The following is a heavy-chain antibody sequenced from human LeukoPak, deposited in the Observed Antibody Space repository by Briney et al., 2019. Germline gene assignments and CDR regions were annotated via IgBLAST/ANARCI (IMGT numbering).Heavy chain of an antibody. Sequence: SVKVSCKASGYTFTSYDINWVRQATGQGLEWMGWMNPNSGNTGYAQKFQGRVTITRNTSISTAYMELSSLRSEDTAVYYCARRSSGWSKTYYYYYMDVWGKGTTVTVSS. CDR2: MNPNSGNT. J-gene: IGHJ6*03. CDR3: ARRSSGWSKTYYYYYMDV. CDR1: GYTFTSYD. D-gene: IGHD6-19*01. V-gene: IGHV1-8*03.